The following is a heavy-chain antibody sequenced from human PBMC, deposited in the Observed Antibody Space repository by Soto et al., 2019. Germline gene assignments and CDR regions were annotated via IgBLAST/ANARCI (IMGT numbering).Heavy chain of an antibody. V-gene: IGHV1-8*01. CDR3: ARGPIVVVPAAMLVDY. CDR2: MNPNSGNT. D-gene: IGHD2-2*01. J-gene: IGHJ4*02. Sequence: ASVKVSCKASGYTFTSYDINCVRQATGQGLEWMGWMNPNSGNTGYAQKFQGRVTMTRNTSISTAYMELSSLRSEDTAVYYCARGPIVVVPAAMLVDYWGQGTLVTVSS. CDR1: GYTFTSYD.